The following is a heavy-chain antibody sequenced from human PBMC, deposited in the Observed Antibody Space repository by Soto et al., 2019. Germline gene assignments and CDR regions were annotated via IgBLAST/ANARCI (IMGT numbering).Heavy chain of an antibody. Sequence: PGGSLRLSCAASGFTFSSYIMNWVRQAPGKGLEWVSSISSSSSYIYYADSVKGRFTISRDNAKNSLYLQMNSLRAEDTAVYYCARGLRDSGYVPAVGPPPQPLHIWGQGTLVTVSS. V-gene: IGHV3-21*01. J-gene: IGHJ4*02. D-gene: IGHD5-12*01. CDR3: ARGLRDSGYVPAVGPPPQPLHI. CDR1: GFTFSSYI. CDR2: ISSSSSYI.